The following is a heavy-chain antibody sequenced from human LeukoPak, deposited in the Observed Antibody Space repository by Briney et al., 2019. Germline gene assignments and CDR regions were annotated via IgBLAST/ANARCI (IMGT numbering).Heavy chain of an antibody. CDR1: GYTFTSCY. V-gene: IGHV1-46*01. J-gene: IGHJ6*02. CDR2: INPSGGST. D-gene: IGHD3-16*01. Sequence: ASVMVSCKASGYTFTSCYMHRVRQAPGQELEWMGIINPSGGSTSYAQKFQGRVTMTRDTSISTAYMELSRLRSDDTAVYYCARNRMLLAYYYYGMDVWGQGTTVTVSS. CDR3: ARNRMLLAYYYYGMDV.